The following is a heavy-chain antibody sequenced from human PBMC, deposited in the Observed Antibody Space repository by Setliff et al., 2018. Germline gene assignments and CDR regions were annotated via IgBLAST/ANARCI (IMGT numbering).Heavy chain of an antibody. CDR1: GFTFNSYS. D-gene: IGHD3-3*02. Sequence: GGSLRLSCAASGFTFNSYSMNWVRQAPGKGLEWVSSISSSSSYIYYADSVKGRFTISRDNAKNSLYLQMNSLGAEDTSVYYCADIFDLSGYWGQGTLVTVSS. J-gene: IGHJ4*02. CDR2: ISSSSSYI. V-gene: IGHV3-21*01. CDR3: ADIFDLSGY.